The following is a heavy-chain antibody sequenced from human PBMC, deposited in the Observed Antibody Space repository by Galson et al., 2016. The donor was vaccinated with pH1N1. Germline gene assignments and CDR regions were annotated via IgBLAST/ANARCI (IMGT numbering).Heavy chain of an antibody. D-gene: IGHD4-17*01. CDR1: GSSFASSW. CDR2: IYLGGSLV. Sequence: QSGAEVTKPGESLKISCKGSGSSFASSWIGWVRQMPGKGLEWMGIIYLGGSLVRYSPSFQGQVTISADKSIDIVYLQWSSLKASDTAIYYCARQNDYGDYRGDAFDIWGQGTMVTVSS. V-gene: IGHV5-51*01. J-gene: IGHJ3*02. CDR3: ARQNDYGDYRGDAFDI.